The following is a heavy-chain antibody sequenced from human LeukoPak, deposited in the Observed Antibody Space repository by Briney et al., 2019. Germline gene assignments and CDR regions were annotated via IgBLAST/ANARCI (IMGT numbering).Heavy chain of an antibody. Sequence: GASVKVSCKASGYTFTSYGISWVRQAPGQGLEWMGWISAYNGNTNYAQKLQGRVTMTTDTSTSTAYMELRSLRSDDTAVYYCARPNYYDSSGYPVPDAFDIWGQGTMVTVSS. J-gene: IGHJ3*02. CDR3: ARPNYYDSSGYPVPDAFDI. V-gene: IGHV1-18*01. CDR1: GYTFTSYG. CDR2: ISAYNGNT. D-gene: IGHD3-22*01.